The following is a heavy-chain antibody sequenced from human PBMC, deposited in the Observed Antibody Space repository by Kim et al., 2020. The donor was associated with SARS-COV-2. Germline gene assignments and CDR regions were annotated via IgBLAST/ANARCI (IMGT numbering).Heavy chain of an antibody. J-gene: IGHJ5*02. Sequence: SETLSLTCAVYGGSFSGYYWSWIRQPPGKGLEWIGEINHSGSTNYTPSLKSRVTISVDTSKNQFSLKLSSVTAADTAVYYCASRGRGIVVVPAASDPWGQGTLVTVSS. D-gene: IGHD2-2*01. CDR3: ASRGRGIVVVPAASDP. V-gene: IGHV4-34*01. CDR1: GGSFSGYY. CDR2: INHSGST.